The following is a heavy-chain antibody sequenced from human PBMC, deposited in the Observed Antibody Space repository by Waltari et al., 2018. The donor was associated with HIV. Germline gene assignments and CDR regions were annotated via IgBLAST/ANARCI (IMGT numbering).Heavy chain of an antibody. V-gene: IGHV1-69*06. CDR3: ARVGEGHDRSEDY. CDR1: GGTSNSYA. CDR2: IIPIFGSA. D-gene: IGHD3-22*01. Sequence: QVQLVQSGAEVKKPGSSVKVSCKASGGTSNSYAIRWVRQAPGQGLEWMGGIIPIFGSANYAQKFQGRVTISADKSTNTAYMELSSLRSEDTAIYYCARVGEGHDRSEDYWGQGTLVTVSS. J-gene: IGHJ4*02.